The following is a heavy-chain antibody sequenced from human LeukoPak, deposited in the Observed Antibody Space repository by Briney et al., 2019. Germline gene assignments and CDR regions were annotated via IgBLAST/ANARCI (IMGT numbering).Heavy chain of an antibody. CDR1: GFTFSSYA. CDR2: IIGGVGST. D-gene: IGHD3-16*02. CDR3: AKDQDDYVWGSYRYTGTFDY. Sequence: GGSLRLSCAASGFTFSSYAMSWVRKAQGRGWSWVPAIIGGVGSTYYADSVKGRFTISRDNSKNTLYLQMNSLRAEDTAVYYCAKDQDDYVWGSYRYTGTFDYWGQGTLVTVSS. V-gene: IGHV3-23*01. J-gene: IGHJ4*02.